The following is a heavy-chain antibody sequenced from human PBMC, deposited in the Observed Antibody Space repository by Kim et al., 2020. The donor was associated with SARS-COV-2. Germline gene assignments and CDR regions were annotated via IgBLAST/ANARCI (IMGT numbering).Heavy chain of an antibody. V-gene: IGHV3-43*01. Sequence: GGSLRLSCAASGFTFDDYTMHWVRQAPGKGLEWVSLISWDGGSTYYADSVKGRFTISRDNSKNSLYLQMNSLRTEDTALYYCAKGQYYDILTGYSPSLSYFDYWGQGTLVTVSS. CDR3: AKGQYYDILTGYSPSLSYFDY. J-gene: IGHJ4*02. CDR2: ISWDGGST. CDR1: GFTFDDYT. D-gene: IGHD3-9*01.